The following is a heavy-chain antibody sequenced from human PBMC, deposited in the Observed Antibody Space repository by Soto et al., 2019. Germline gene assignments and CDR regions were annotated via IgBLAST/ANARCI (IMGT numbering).Heavy chain of an antibody. CDR1: GGSLSSGAYY. CDR2: IYYSGST. CDR3: ARRSGSEKNRFDY. D-gene: IGHD3-10*01. Sequence: PSETLSLTCTVSGGSLSSGAYYWSWIRQHPGKGLEWIGYIYYSGSTYYNPSLESRVTLSVDTSTNQFSLKLSSVTAADTAVYYCARRSGSEKNRFDYWGQGTLVTVSS. J-gene: IGHJ4*02. V-gene: IGHV4-31*03.